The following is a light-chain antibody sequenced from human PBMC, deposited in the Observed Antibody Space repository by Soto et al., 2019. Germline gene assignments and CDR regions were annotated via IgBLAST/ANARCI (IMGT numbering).Light chain of an antibody. CDR1: QSISSR. Sequence: DIQMTQSPSTLSSSVGDRLTITCRASQSISSRLAWYQQKPGKAPKLMIYDASSLESGVPSRFSGSGSGTEFTLTISSLQPDDFATYYCQHYNSYSEAFGQGTKVELK. CDR3: QHYNSYSEA. V-gene: IGKV1-5*01. J-gene: IGKJ1*01. CDR2: DAS.